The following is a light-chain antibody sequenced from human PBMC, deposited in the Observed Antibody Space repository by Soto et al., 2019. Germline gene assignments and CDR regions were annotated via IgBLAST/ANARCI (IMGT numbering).Light chain of an antibody. CDR1: QSVSSNY. Sequence: EIVLTQSPGTLSLSPGERATLSCRASQSVSSNYLAWYQQKPGQAPRLLIYGASSRATGIPDRFSDSGSGTDFTLTISRLEPEDFAVYYCQHYGSSPETFGQGTKVEIK. V-gene: IGKV3-20*01. CDR2: GAS. J-gene: IGKJ1*01. CDR3: QHYGSSPET.